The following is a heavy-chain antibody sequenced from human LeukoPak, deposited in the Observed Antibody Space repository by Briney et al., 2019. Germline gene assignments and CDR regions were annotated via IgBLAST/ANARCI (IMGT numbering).Heavy chain of an antibody. Sequence: GGSLRLSCAAAGFTFSNYWMHWVRQAPGKGLVWVSRIKSDGRTNYADSVKGRFTISRDNAKNTLYLQMNSLRAEDTAVYYCARAGGSGWFDPWGQGTLVTVSS. J-gene: IGHJ5*02. V-gene: IGHV3-74*01. CDR3: ARAGGSGWFDP. D-gene: IGHD3-10*01. CDR1: GFTFSNYW. CDR2: IKSDGRT.